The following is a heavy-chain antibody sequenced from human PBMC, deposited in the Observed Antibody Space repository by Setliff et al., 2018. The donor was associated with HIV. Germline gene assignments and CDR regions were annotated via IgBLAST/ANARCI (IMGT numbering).Heavy chain of an antibody. Sequence: SETLSLTCTVSGGSISNYYWSWIRQPPGRGLEWIGYVYHIGTTNYNASFNSRLTISIDTSRSQFSLRLSSVTAADTAIYYCARDQAFGERFFDYWGQGIQVTVSS. CDR1: GGSISNYY. CDR3: ARDQAFGERFFDY. CDR2: VYHIGTT. D-gene: IGHD3-10*01. J-gene: IGHJ4*02. V-gene: IGHV4-59*01.